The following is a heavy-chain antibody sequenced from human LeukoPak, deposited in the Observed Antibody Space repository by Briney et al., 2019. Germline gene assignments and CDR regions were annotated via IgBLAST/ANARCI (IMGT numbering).Heavy chain of an antibody. Sequence: GGSLRLSCAASGFTFSSYAMSWVRQAPGKGLEWVSAISGSGGSTYYADSVKGRFTISRDNSKNTLYLQMNSLRAEDTAVYYCAKRGYDFWSGYYNYYCYGMDVRGQGTTVTVSS. CDR3: AKRGYDFWSGYYNYYCYGMDV. V-gene: IGHV3-23*01. J-gene: IGHJ6*02. CDR2: ISGSGGST. D-gene: IGHD3-3*01. CDR1: GFTFSSYA.